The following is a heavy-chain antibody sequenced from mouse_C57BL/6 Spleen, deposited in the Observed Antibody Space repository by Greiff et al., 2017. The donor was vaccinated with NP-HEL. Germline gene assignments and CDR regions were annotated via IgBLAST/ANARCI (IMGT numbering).Heavy chain of an antibody. CDR2: IDPSDSYT. CDR3: ARYYPSSYNFDY. V-gene: IGHV1-69*01. D-gene: IGHD1-1*01. Sequence: QVQLQQPGAELVMPGASVKLSCKASGYTFTSYWMHWVKQRPGQCLEWIGEIDPSDSYTNYNQKFKGKSTLTVDKSSSTAYMQLSSLTSEDSAVYYCARYYPSSYNFDYWGQGTTLTVSS. CDR1: GYTFTSYW. J-gene: IGHJ2*01.